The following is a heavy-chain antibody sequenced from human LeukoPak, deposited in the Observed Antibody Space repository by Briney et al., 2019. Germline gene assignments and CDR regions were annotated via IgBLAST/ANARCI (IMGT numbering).Heavy chain of an antibody. CDR2: IIPIFGTA. CDR1: GGTFSSYA. J-gene: IGHJ4*02. D-gene: IGHD4-17*01. Sequence: ASVKVSCKASGGTFSSYAISWVRQAPGQGLEWMGGIIPIFGTANYAQKFQGRVTITADESTSTAYMELSSLRSEDTAVYYCARDPPSTVTTGDYWGQGTLVTVSS. V-gene: IGHV1-69*01. CDR3: ARDPPSTVTTGDY.